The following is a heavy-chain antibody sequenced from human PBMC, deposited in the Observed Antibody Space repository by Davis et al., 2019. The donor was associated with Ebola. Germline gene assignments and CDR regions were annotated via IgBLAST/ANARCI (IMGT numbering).Heavy chain of an antibody. Sequence: SETLSLTCAVYGGSFSGYYWSWIRQPPGKGLEWIGEINHSGSTNYNPSLKSRVTISVDTSKNQFSLKLSSVTAADTAVYYCAREGWSEALYYYYGMDVWGQGTTVTVSS. CDR2: INHSGST. CDR3: AREGWSEALYYYYGMDV. D-gene: IGHD3-3*01. V-gene: IGHV4-34*01. J-gene: IGHJ6*02. CDR1: GGSFSGYY.